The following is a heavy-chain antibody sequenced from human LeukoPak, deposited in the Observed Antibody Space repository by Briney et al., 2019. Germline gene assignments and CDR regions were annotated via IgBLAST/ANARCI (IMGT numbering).Heavy chain of an antibody. CDR3: AKTRDSSGYYLSL. Sequence: TGGSLRLSCAASGFTFSSYGMSWVRQAPGKGLEWVSAISGSGGSTYYADSVKGRFTISRDNSKNTLYLQMNSLRAEDTAVYYCAKTRDSSGYYLSLWGQGTMVTVSS. D-gene: IGHD3-22*01. V-gene: IGHV3-23*01. CDR1: GFTFSSYG. J-gene: IGHJ3*01. CDR2: ISGSGGST.